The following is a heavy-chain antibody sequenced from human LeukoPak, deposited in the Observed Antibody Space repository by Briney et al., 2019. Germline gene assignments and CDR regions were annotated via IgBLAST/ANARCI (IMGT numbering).Heavy chain of an antibody. CDR1: GGSISSYY. D-gene: IGHD3-22*01. CDR2: IYYSGST. J-gene: IGHJ6*02. Sequence: SETLSLTCTVSGGSISSYYWSWIRQPPGKGLEWIGYIYYSGSTNYNPSLKSRVTISVDTSKNQFSLKLSSVTAADTAVYYCARGPHYYHDTGMDVWGQGTTVTVSS. V-gene: IGHV4-59*01. CDR3: ARGPHYYHDTGMDV.